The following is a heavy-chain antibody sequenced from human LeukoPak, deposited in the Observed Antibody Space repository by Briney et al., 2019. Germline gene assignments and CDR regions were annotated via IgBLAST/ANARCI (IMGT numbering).Heavy chain of an antibody. Sequence: GGSLRLSCAASGFIFSDYYMSWIRQAPGKGLEWVSYISNVDSTIYFADSVKGRFTISRDNAKNSLYLQMNSLRAEDSAVYYCARLISIVAFDMRGQGTMVTVSS. CDR1: GFIFSDYY. V-gene: IGHV3-11*04. J-gene: IGHJ3*02. CDR2: ISNVDSTI. CDR3: ARLISIVAFDM. D-gene: IGHD2-15*01.